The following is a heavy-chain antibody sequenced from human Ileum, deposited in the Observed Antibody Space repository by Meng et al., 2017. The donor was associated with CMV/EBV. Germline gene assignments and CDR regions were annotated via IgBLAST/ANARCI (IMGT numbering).Heavy chain of an antibody. CDR1: GFTFPSDR. CDR2: ISSTSSL. D-gene: IGHD3-22*01. Sequence: GGSLRLSCAASGFTFPSDRMNWVRQAPGKGLEWVSSISSTSSLYYADSVRGRFTISRDNAKTSVFLQMNSLRAEDTAVYYSACSGYRDDTSGYSPLDSWGQGTLVTVSS. CDR3: ACSGYRDDTSGYSPLDS. V-gene: IGHV3-21*01. J-gene: IGHJ4*02.